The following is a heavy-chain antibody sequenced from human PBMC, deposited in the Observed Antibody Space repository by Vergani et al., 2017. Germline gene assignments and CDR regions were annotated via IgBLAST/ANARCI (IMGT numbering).Heavy chain of an antibody. Sequence: EVQLLESGGGLVQPGGSLRLSCEASGFSFPGYAMSWVRQAPGKGLEWVSIISDNGGTTYYADSVKGRFTISRDNSKDTLYLQMNSLRAEDTAVYYCARDPSTVEERKRVGPRKGSEIVVVPAAHFDYWGQGTLVTVSS. CDR3: ARDPSTVEERKRVGPRKGSEIVVVPAAHFDY. CDR1: GFSFPGYA. D-gene: IGHD2-2*01. J-gene: IGHJ4*02. CDR2: ISDNGGTT. V-gene: IGHV3-23*01.